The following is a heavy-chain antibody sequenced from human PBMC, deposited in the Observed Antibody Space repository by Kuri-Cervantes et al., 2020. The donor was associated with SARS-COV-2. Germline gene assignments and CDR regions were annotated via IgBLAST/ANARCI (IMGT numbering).Heavy chain of an antibody. CDR1: GYTFTGYY. Sequence: SVPESCLSSGYTFTGYYMHWVRQAPGQGLEWMGWINPNSGGTNYAQKFQGRVSMTEDTSTDTAYMELSSLRSEDTAVYYCATEGYSIIIWAFAHWGQGTKVTVSS. J-gene: IGHJ3*01. CDR2: INPNSGGT. CDR3: ATEGYSIIIWAFAH. D-gene: IGHD3-22*01. V-gene: IGHV1-2*02.